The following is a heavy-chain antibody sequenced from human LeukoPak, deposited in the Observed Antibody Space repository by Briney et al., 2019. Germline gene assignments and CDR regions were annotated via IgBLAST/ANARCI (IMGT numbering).Heavy chain of an antibody. V-gene: IGHV4-59*11. CDR1: GGSISSHY. J-gene: IGHJ4*02. D-gene: IGHD3-22*01. Sequence: SETLSLTCNVSGGSISSHYWSWIRQPPGKGLEWIGYIYYSGSTNYNPSPKSRVTISVDTSKNQFSLQLTSVTAADTAMYYCARTMYDSSGYYYFFDYWGRGTQVTVSS. CDR2: IYYSGST. CDR3: ARTMYDSSGYYYFFDY.